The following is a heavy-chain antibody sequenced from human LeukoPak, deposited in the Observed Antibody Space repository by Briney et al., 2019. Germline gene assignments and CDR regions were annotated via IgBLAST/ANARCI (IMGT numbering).Heavy chain of an antibody. J-gene: IGHJ3*02. D-gene: IGHD3-22*01. CDR1: GFTFSSYS. CDR3: AKTARITMIVADAFDI. Sequence: GGSLRLSCAASGFTFSSYSMNWVRQAPGKGLEWVSYISSSSSTIYYADSVKGRFTISRDNAKNSLYLQMNSLRAEDTAVYYCAKTARITMIVADAFDIWGQGTMVTVSS. CDR2: ISSSSSTI. V-gene: IGHV3-48*01.